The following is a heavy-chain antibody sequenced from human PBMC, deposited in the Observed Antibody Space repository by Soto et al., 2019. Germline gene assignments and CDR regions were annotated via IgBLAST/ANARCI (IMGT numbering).Heavy chain of an antibody. CDR1: GYTFTTYY. V-gene: IGHV1-2*02. CDR3: ATTEMTTLPNFDY. CDR2: INPNSGMT. Sequence: ASVKVSCKASGYTFTTYYLHWVRQAPGQDLEWMGWINPNSGMTNSAQKFQGRVTMTRDTSITTAYMELSRLNSDDAAVYYCATTEMTTLPNFDYWGQGTQVTVSS. J-gene: IGHJ4*02. D-gene: IGHD4-17*01.